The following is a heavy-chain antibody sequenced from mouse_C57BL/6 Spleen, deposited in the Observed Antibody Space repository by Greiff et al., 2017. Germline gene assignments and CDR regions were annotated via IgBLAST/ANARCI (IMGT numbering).Heavy chain of an antibody. D-gene: IGHD4-1*01. CDR1: GYTFTDYN. CDR3: ARRELTGSFAY. Sequence: VQLQQSGPELVKPGASVKIPCKASGYTFTDYNMDWVKQSHGKSLEWIGDINPNNGGTIYNQKFKGKATLTVDKSSSTAYMELRSLTSEDTAVYYCARRELTGSFAYWGQGTLVTVSA. J-gene: IGHJ3*01. V-gene: IGHV1-18*01. CDR2: INPNNGGT.